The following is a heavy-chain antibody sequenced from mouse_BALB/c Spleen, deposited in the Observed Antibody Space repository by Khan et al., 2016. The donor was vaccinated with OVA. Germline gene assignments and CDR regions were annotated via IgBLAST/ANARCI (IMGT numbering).Heavy chain of an antibody. Sequence: DLVKPGASVKLSCKASGYTFTSYWINWIKQRPGQGLEWIGRIGPGSSNAYYNDMFKDKATLTVDTSSNTAYLQLSSLSFEDSHVYFWARGNYYGRSCYAMDYWGQGTSVTVSA. CDR2: IGPGSSNA. D-gene: IGHD1-1*01. V-gene: IGHV1S41*01. J-gene: IGHJ4*01. CDR3: ARGNYYGRSCYAMDY. CDR1: GYTFTSYW.